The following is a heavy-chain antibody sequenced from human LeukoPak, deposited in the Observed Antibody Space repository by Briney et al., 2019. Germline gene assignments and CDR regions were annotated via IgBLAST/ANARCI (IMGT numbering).Heavy chain of an antibody. V-gene: IGHV1-69*13. CDR3: ARVSPNTVTTLQYFDY. CDR1: GGTFSSYA. Sequence: GASAKVSCKASGGTFSSYAISWVRQAPGQGLEWMGGIIPIFGTANYAQKFQGRVTITADESTSTAYMELSSLRSEDTAVYYCARVSPNTVTTLQYFDYWGQGTLVTVSS. J-gene: IGHJ4*02. D-gene: IGHD4-17*01. CDR2: IIPIFGTA.